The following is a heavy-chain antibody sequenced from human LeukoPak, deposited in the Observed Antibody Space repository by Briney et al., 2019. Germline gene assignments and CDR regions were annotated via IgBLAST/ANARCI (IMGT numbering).Heavy chain of an antibody. J-gene: IGHJ4*02. Sequence: QPAGSLRLSCAASGFTFSNYAMTWVRQAPGKGLELVSVISASGRNRDYADSVKGRFTISRDNAENTLSLLMNSPRAEDTAIYYCAKLVGTATTPTDYWGQGTLVTVSS. D-gene: IGHD1-1*01. V-gene: IGHV3-23*01. CDR3: AKLVGTATTPTDY. CDR1: GFTFSNYA. CDR2: ISASGRNR.